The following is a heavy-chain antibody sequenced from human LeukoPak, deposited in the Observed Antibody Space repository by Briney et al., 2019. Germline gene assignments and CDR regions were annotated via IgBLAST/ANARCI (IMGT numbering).Heavy chain of an antibody. J-gene: IGHJ4*02. V-gene: IGHV3-15*01. CDR1: GFTFSNAW. CDR2: IKSKTDGGTT. CDR3: TTDLWDYDILTGYYRFDY. D-gene: IGHD3-9*01. Sequence: PGGSLRLSCAASGFTFSNAWMSWVRQAPGKGLEWVGRIKSKTDGGTTDYAAPVKGRFTISRDDSKNTLFLQMNSLKTEDTAVYYCTTDLWDYDILTGYYRFDYWGQGTLVTVSS.